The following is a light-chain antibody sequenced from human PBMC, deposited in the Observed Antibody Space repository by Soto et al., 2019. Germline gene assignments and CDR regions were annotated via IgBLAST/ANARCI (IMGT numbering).Light chain of an antibody. J-gene: IGLJ2*01. Sequence: SYELTQLPSVSVSPGQTVSVTCSGDKLGDKYACWFQQKPGQSPVLVIYQDTKRPSGIPERISGSNSGNTATLTISGTQAIDEADYYCQSWDNTTVVFGGGTKLTVL. CDR1: KLGDKY. CDR3: QSWDNTTVV. V-gene: IGLV3-1*01. CDR2: QDT.